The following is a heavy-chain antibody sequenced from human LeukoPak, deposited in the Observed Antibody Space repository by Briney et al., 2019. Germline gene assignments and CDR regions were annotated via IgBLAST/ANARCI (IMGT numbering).Heavy chain of an antibody. CDR1: GGTFSSYA. J-gene: IGHJ4*02. Sequence: GSSVTVSCKASGGTFSSYAISWVRQAPGQGLEWMGRIIPILGIANYAQKFQGRVTITADKSTSTAYMELSSLRSEDTAVYYCVTTVTTPPVYWGQGTLVTVSS. CDR3: VTTVTTPPVY. V-gene: IGHV1-69*04. CDR2: IIPILGIA. D-gene: IGHD4-17*01.